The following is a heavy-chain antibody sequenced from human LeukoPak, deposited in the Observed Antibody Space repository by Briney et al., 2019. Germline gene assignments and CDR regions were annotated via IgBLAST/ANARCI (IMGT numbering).Heavy chain of an antibody. CDR1: GYTFTSYG. J-gene: IGHJ6*02. V-gene: IGHV1-18*01. D-gene: IGHD6-13*01. CDR2: ISAYNGNT. Sequence: ASVKVSCKASGYTFTSYGISWVRQAPGQGLEWMGWISAYNGNTNYAQKLQGRVTMTTDTSTSTAYMELRSLRSDDTAVYYCARDSSSYIYYYGMDVWGQGTTVTVSS. CDR3: ARDSSSYIYYYGMDV.